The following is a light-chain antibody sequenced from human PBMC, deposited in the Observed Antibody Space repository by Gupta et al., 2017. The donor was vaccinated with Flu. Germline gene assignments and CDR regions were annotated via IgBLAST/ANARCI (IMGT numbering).Light chain of an antibody. V-gene: IGKV3-20*01. CDR1: ESIGSNY. Sequence: EIVLTQSPGTLSLSPGERATLSCRASESIGSNYLAWYLQKPGQAPRLVMYGASDRATDISDRFRGSGSGTDFTLPISRLEPDDFAVYYCQQYSTAPGSFGQGTKLEIK. J-gene: IGKJ2*04. CDR2: GAS. CDR3: QQYSTAPGS.